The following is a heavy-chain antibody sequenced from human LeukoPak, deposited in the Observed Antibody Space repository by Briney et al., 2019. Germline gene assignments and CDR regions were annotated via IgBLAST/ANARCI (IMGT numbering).Heavy chain of an antibody. CDR1: GYRFTSYW. D-gene: IGHD1-26*01. CDR3: ATPFKYSGTYYDAFDI. J-gene: IGHJ3*02. CDR2: IYPGDSDT. Sequence: GESLKISCKGSGYRFTSYWIGWVRQMPGKGLEWMGIIYPGDSDTRYSPSFQGQVTISADKSISIAYLQWSSLKASDTAMYYCATPFKYSGTYYDAFDIWGQGTVVTVSS. V-gene: IGHV5-51*01.